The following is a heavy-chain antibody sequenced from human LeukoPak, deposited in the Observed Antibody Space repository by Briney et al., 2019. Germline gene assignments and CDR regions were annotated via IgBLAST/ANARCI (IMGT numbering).Heavy chain of an antibody. Sequence: GGSLRLSCAASGFTVTSNYMSWVRQAPGKGLEWVSAVSGSGSTTYYARSVKGRFTVSRDNSKNTLYLQMNTLRVDDTAVYYCAKDRVRYSSGSQAYFDYWGQGTLVTVSS. CDR1: GFTVTSNY. J-gene: IGHJ4*02. CDR3: AKDRVRYSSGSQAYFDY. CDR2: VSGSGSTT. D-gene: IGHD6-19*01. V-gene: IGHV3-23*01.